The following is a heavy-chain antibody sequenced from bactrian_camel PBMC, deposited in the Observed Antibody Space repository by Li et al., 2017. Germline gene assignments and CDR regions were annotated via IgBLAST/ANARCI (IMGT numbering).Heavy chain of an antibody. Sequence: VQLVESGGGSVQIGGSLRLSCAVSGGPISGKCMAWFRQAPGKEREGVARIESDGSRSYADSVKGRFTISKDNAKKTLYLQMNSLKFEDTAMYYCAADFESPESDYDGDYDRPPWEGWQGSGYWGQGTQVTVS. CDR2: IESDGSR. CDR3: AADFESPESDYDGDYDRPPWEGWQGSGY. D-gene: IGHD4*01. J-gene: IGHJ6*01. V-gene: IGHV3S53*01. CDR1: GGPISGKC.